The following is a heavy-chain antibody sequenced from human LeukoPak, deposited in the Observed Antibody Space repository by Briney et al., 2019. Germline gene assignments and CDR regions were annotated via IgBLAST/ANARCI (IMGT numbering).Heavy chain of an antibody. CDR1: GGSFSGYY. CDR3: ARGRWFGELLWGFFDY. D-gene: IGHD3-10*01. V-gene: IGHV4-34*01. Sequence: PSQTLSLTCAVYGGSFSGYYWSWIRQPPAKGLELDWEINHSASTNYNPSLKSRVTISVDTSKNQFSLKLSSVTAADTAVYYCARGRWFGELLWGFFDYWGQGTLVTVSS. CDR2: INHSAST. J-gene: IGHJ4*02.